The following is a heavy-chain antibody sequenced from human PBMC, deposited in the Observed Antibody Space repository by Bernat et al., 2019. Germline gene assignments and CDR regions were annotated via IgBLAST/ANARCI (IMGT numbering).Heavy chain of an antibody. CDR3: ARGRWFGELDYYYYYGMDV. CDR1: GFTVSSNY. J-gene: IGHJ6*02. D-gene: IGHD3-10*01. CDR2: IYSGGST. Sequence: EVQLVESGGGLVQPGGSLRLSCAASGFTVSSNYMRWVRQAPGKGLEWVSVIYSGGSTYYADSVKGRFTISRDNSKNTLYLQMNSLRAEDTAVYYCARGRWFGELDYYYYYGMDVWGQGTTVTVSS. V-gene: IGHV3-66*01.